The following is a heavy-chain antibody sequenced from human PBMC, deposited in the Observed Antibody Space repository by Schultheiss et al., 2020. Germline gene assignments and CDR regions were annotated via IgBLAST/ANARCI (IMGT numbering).Heavy chain of an antibody. D-gene: IGHD1-26*01. Sequence: SQTLSLTCTVSGGSISSGGYYWSWIRQHPGKGLEWIGEIYHSGPTNYNPSLKSRVTISVDTSKNQFSLKVSSVTAADTAVYYCARLGIVGATGAYLYYYYYGMDVWGQGTTVTVSS. CDR2: IYHSGPT. CDR1: GGSISSGGYY. J-gene: IGHJ6*02. CDR3: ARLGIVGATGAYLYYYYYGMDV. V-gene: IGHV4-61*08.